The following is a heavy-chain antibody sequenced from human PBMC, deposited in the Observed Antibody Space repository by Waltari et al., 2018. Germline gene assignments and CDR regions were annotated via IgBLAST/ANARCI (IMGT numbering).Heavy chain of an antibody. CDR2: IIPIFGTA. D-gene: IGHD6-13*01. Sequence: QVQLVQSGAEVKKPGSSVKVSCKASGGTFSSYAISWVRQAPGQGLEWMGRIIPIFGTANYAQKFQGRVTITADKSMSTAYMELSSLRSEDTAVYYCARMGYSSRPGEYFDLWGRGTLVTVSS. CDR1: GGTFSSYA. J-gene: IGHJ2*01. V-gene: IGHV1-69*13. CDR3: ARMGYSSRPGEYFDL.